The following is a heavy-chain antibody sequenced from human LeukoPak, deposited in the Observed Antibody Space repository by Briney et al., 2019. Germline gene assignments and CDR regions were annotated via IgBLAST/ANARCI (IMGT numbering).Heavy chain of an antibody. Sequence: GGSLRLSCAASGFTVSSNYINWVRQAPGKGLEWVSLIHSGGNRYYADPVKGRFTISRDNSKNTVFLEMNSLRAEDTAVYYCARGSATYYYDSSVLTWGQGTLVTVSS. V-gene: IGHV3-53*01. D-gene: IGHD3-22*01. CDR3: ARGSATYYYDSSVLT. CDR1: GFTVSSNY. J-gene: IGHJ4*02. CDR2: IHSGGNR.